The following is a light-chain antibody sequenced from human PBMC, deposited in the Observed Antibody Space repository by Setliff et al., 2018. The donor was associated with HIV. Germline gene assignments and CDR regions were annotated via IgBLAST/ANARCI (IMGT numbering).Light chain of an antibody. CDR3: RSYAGTSTFYV. CDR1: SSDVGAYKY. J-gene: IGLJ1*01. Sequence: QSALTQPRSVSGSHGQSVTISCTGTSSDVGAYKYVSWYQQLPGKAPKLIIYDVDQRPSGVPYLVSGSKTDNTASLTISGLQGEDEADYYCRSYAGTSTFYVFGTGTKVTVL. V-gene: IGLV2-11*01. CDR2: DVD.